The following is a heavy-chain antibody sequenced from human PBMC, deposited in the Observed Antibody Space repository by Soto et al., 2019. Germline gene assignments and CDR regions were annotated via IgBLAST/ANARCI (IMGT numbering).Heavy chain of an antibody. Sequence: GGSLRLSCAASGFTFSSYSMNWVRQAPGKGLEWVSSISSSSSYIYYAASVKGRFTISRDNAKNSLYLQMNSLRAEDTAVYYCARGPDVVVAAFLWDAFDIWGQGTMVTVSS. CDR1: GFTFSSYS. CDR2: ISSSSSYI. V-gene: IGHV3-21*01. J-gene: IGHJ3*02. D-gene: IGHD2-15*01. CDR3: ARGPDVVVAAFLWDAFDI.